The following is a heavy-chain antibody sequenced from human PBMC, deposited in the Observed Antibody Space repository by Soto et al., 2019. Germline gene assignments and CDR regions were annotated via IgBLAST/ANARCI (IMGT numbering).Heavy chain of an antibody. CDR1: GYTFTSFY. CDR2: INPSGGIT. CDR3: ASSPAFSSSWYGIPPDPSHGMDV. Sequence: QMQLVQSGAEVKRPGASVRVSCKSSGYTFTSFYIHWVRQAPGQGLEWMGIINPSGGITNFAQRFQGRVTMTREMSRNTHYMELSSLKSDDTAVYYCASSPAFSSSWYGIPPDPSHGMDVWGQGTTVTVS. D-gene: IGHD6-13*01. J-gene: IGHJ6*02. V-gene: IGHV1-46*01.